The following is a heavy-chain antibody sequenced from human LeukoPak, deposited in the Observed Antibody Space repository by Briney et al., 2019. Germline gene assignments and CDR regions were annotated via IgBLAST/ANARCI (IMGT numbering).Heavy chain of an antibody. Sequence: PGGSLRLSCTSSGFSFSGYAMIWVRQAPGKGLELVSTISGSGASTFYVDSVRGRFITSKDIPSNIVYLQMNSLRAEDTAVYYCAKGSRGYTNYYFDYWGQGTLVTVSS. D-gene: IGHD2-2*02. J-gene: IGHJ4*02. CDR3: AKGSRGYTNYYFDY. CDR2: ISGSGAST. V-gene: IGHV3-23*02. CDR1: GFSFSGYA.